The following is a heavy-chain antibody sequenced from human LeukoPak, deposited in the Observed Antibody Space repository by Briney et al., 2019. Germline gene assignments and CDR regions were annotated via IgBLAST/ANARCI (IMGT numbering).Heavy chain of an antibody. J-gene: IGHJ4*02. CDR3: ARVAGSGYFDY. V-gene: IGHV3-30*03. CDR1: GFTFSSYG. D-gene: IGHD6-19*01. Sequence: GGSLRLSCAASGFTFSSYGVHWVRQAPGKGLEWVAVISYDGSNKYYADSVKGRFTISRDNSKNTLYLQMNSLRAEDTAVYYCARVAGSGYFDYWGQGTLVTVSS. CDR2: ISYDGSNK.